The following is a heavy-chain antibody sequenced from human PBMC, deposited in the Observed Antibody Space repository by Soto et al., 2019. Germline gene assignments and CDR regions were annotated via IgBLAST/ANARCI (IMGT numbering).Heavy chain of an antibody. CDR3: ASAAAIYCSGGSCSTGLVDV. V-gene: IGHV4-30-2*01. Sequence: QLQLQESGSGLVKPSQTLSLTCAVSGGSISSGGYSWSWIRQPPGKGLEWIGYIYHSGSTYYNPSPKSRVTISVDRPKNQFSLKLSSVTAADTAVYYCASAAAIYCSGGSCSTGLVDVWGQGTTVTVSS. CDR2: IYHSGST. J-gene: IGHJ6*02. D-gene: IGHD2-15*01. CDR1: GGSISSGGYS.